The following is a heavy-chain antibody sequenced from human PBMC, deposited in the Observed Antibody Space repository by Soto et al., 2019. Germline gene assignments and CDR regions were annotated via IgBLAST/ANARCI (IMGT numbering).Heavy chain of an antibody. J-gene: IGHJ4*02. CDR2: TRNKANSYTT. V-gene: IGHV3-72*01. D-gene: IGHD6-6*01. CDR3: AQHGAARRRFDY. CDR1: GFTLSDHY. Sequence: EVQLVESGGGLVQPGGSLRLSCAASGFTLSDHYMDWVRQAPGKGLEWVGRTRNKANSYTTEYAASVKGRFTISRDHSKNTVYLQMNSLRAEDTAVYYCAQHGAARRRFDYWGQGTLVTVSS.